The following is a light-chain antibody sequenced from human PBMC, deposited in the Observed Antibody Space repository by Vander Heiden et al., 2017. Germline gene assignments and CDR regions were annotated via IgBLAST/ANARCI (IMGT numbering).Light chain of an antibody. CDR2: SND. V-gene: IGLV1-44*01. CDR1: SSNIGRNT. CDR3: AAWDDSLNGFV. Sequence: QSVLTQTPSASGTPGQRVTIPCSGSSSNIGRNTVSWYQQIPGTAPKVLIYSNDYRPSGVPDRFSGSRSGTSASLAISGLQSDDEADYYSAAWDDSLNGFVFGTGTLVTV. J-gene: IGLJ1*01.